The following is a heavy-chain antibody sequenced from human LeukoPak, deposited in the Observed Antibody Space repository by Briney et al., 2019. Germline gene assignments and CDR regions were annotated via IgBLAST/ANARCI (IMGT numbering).Heavy chain of an antibody. D-gene: IGHD5-18*01. Sequence: ASVKVSCKASGFIFTKYGISWVRQAPGQGLEWMGGIIPIFGTANYAQKFQGRVTITTDESTSTAYMELSSLRSEDTAVYYCASVDTAMVYDAFDIWGQGTMVTVSS. CDR1: GFIFTKYG. V-gene: IGHV1-69*05. J-gene: IGHJ3*02. CDR3: ASVDTAMVYDAFDI. CDR2: IIPIFGTA.